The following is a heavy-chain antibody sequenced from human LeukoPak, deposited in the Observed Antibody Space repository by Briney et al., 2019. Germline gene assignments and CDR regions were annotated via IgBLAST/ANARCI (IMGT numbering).Heavy chain of an antibody. V-gene: IGHV4-61*05. Sequence: SETLSLTCTVSGGSISSSSYYWGWIRQPPGKGLEWIGYIYYSGSTNYNPSLKSRVTISVDTSKNQFSLKLSSVTAADTAVYYCARGSDYYGSGSYPFLFWGQGTLVTVSS. J-gene: IGHJ4*02. CDR3: ARGSDYYGSGSYPFLF. D-gene: IGHD3-10*01. CDR2: IYYSGST. CDR1: GGSISSSSYY.